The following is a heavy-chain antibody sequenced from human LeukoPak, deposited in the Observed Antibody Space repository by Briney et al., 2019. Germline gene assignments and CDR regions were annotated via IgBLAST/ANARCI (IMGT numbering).Heavy chain of an antibody. V-gene: IGHV3-23*01. CDR2: ISGSGGST. D-gene: IGHD5-12*01. J-gene: IGHJ4*02. CDR1: GFTFSSYA. Sequence: GGSLRLSCAASGFTFSSYAMSWVRQAPGKGLEWVSAISGSGGSTYYADSVKGRFTISRDNSKNTLCLQMNSLRAEDTAVYHCVRGSGGYDPLDFDSWGQGTLVTVFS. CDR3: VRGSGGYDPLDFDS.